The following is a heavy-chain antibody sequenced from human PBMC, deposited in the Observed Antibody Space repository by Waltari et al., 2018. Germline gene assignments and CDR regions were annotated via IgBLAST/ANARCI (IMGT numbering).Heavy chain of an antibody. CDR2: IYWNDDK. Sequence: QITLKESGPTLVRPTQTLTLTCTFSGFSLSSSGVGVGWLRQPPGKALENLALIYWNDDKYYSPSLKSRLSITKDTSKNQVMFTMTNMDPVDTGTYFCAQKSRSAYTYDLWGQGTLVTVSS. D-gene: IGHD2-2*01. CDR3: AQKSRSAYTYDL. V-gene: IGHV2-5*01. CDR1: GFSLSSSGVG. J-gene: IGHJ4*02.